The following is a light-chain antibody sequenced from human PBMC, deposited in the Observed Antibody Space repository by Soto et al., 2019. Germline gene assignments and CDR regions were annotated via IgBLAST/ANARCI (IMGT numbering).Light chain of an antibody. CDR1: QSISSW. Sequence: DIQMTQSPSTLSASVGDRVTITCRASQSISSWLAWYQQKPGKAPKLLIYDASSLESGVPSRFSGSGSGTEFTLTVSSLQPDYFATYYCQQYNSYPVTFGQGTKLEIK. CDR2: DAS. CDR3: QQYNSYPVT. J-gene: IGKJ2*01. V-gene: IGKV1-5*01.